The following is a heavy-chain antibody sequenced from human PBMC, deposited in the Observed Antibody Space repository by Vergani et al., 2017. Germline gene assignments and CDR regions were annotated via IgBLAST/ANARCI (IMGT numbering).Heavy chain of an antibody. D-gene: IGHD3-3*01. CDR1: GFAFSRYA. J-gene: IGHJ1*01. V-gene: IGHV3-7*01. CDR3: AREAGGVLDYDFWSAQVPQGYFQH. Sequence: VQLVESGGGVVQPGRSLRLSCVASGFAFSRYAMSWVRQAPGKGLEWVANIKQDGSEKYYVDSVKGRFTISRDNAKNSLYLQMNSLRAEDTAVYYCAREAGGVLDYDFWSAQVPQGYFQHWGQGTLVTVSS. CDR2: IKQDGSEK.